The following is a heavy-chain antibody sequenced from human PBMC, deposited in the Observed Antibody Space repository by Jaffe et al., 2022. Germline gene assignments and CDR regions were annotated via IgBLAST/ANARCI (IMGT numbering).Heavy chain of an antibody. V-gene: IGHV3-23*01. CDR2: ISGSGGST. D-gene: IGHD2-15*01. J-gene: IGHJ3*02. CDR3: AKDPRELGYCSGGSCYSGAFDI. CDR1: GFTFSSYA. Sequence: EVQLLESGGGLVQPGGSLRLSCAASGFTFSSYAMSWVRQAPGKGLEWVSAISGSGGSTYYADSVKGRFTISRDNSKNTLYLQMNSLRAEDTAVYYCAKDPRELGYCSGGSCYSGAFDIWGQGTMVTVSS.